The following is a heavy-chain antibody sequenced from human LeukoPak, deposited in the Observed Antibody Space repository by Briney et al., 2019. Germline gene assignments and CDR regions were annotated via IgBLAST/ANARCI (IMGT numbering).Heavy chain of an antibody. J-gene: IGHJ4*02. V-gene: IGHV3-53*05. CDR3: VRGGSGWPCDY. CDR2: IFRGGST. Sequence: GGSLRLSCAASGFTVSSNYMSWVRQAPGKGLEWVSVIFRGGSTYYANSVKGRFTISRDNSKNTLYLQMSSLRAEDTAMYYCVRGGSGWPCDYWGQGTLVTVSS. D-gene: IGHD6-19*01. CDR1: GFTVSSNY.